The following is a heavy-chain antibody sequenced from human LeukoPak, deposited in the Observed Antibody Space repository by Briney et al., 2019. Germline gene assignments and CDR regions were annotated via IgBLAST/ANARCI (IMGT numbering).Heavy chain of an antibody. CDR3: AKSMTTVPPYYFDY. Sequence: GGALSLSCAPSGLTFSRYGIHGVRQAPRRGRAGVAVISYDGSNKSYADSLNGRFTISRDNSKNKLYLQMNSLRAEDTAVYYCAKSMTTVPPYYFDYWGQGTLVTVSS. V-gene: IGHV3-30*18. CDR1: GLTFSRYG. D-gene: IGHD4-11*01. J-gene: IGHJ4*02. CDR2: ISYDGSNK.